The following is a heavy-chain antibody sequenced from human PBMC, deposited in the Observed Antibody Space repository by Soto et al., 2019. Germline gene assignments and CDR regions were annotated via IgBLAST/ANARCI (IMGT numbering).Heavy chain of an antibody. V-gene: IGHV4-39*01. CDR2: IYYSGGP. CDR3: ARQRRLSQNYYYYYMDV. Sequence: PPETLSPPCTVSGCSLSSSSYYWGWVRPPPGKGRGWVGGIYYSGGPSYNPSLKSRVTISVDTSKNQFSLKLSSVTAADTAVYYCARQRRLSQNYYYYYMDVWGKGTTVTVSS. CDR1: GCSLSSSSYY. J-gene: IGHJ6*03. D-gene: IGHD6-25*01.